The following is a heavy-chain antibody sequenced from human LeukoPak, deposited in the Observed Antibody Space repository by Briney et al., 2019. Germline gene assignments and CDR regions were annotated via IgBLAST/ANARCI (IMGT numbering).Heavy chain of an antibody. CDR2: ISWNSGSI. V-gene: IGHV3-9*01. CDR3: AKGRDGYNYDIDY. Sequence: PGGSLRLSCAASGFTFDDYAMHWVRQAPGKGLEWVSGISWNSGSIGYADSVKGRFTISRDNAKNSLYLQMNSLRAEDTALYYCAKGRDGYNYDIDYWGQGTLVTVSS. D-gene: IGHD5-24*01. J-gene: IGHJ4*02. CDR1: GFTFDDYA.